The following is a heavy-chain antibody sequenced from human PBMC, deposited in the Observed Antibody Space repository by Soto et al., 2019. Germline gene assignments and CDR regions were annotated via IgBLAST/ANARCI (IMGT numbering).Heavy chain of an antibody. CDR2: ISGSGGST. D-gene: IGHD3-3*01. Sequence: LRLSCAASGFTFSSYAMSWIRQAPGKGLERVSAISGSGGSTYYADSVKGRFTISRDNSKNTLYLQMNSLRAEATAVYYCAKDDYGITIFGVVTLVDYWDQGSMVTASS. J-gene: IGHJ4*01. V-gene: IGHV3-23*01. CDR1: GFTFSSYA. CDR3: AKDDYGITIFGVVTLVDY.